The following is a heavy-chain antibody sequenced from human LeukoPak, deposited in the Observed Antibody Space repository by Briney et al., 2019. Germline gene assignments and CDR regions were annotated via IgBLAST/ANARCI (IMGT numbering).Heavy chain of an antibody. V-gene: IGHV4-59*01. J-gene: IGHJ5*02. Sequence: SETLSLTCTVSGGSISSYCWSWIRQPPGKGLEWIGYIYYSGSTNYNPSLKSRVTISVDTSKNQFSLKLSSVTAADTAVYYCARDARITIFGVVGEFDPWGQGTLVTVSS. CDR1: GGSISSYC. CDR2: IYYSGST. D-gene: IGHD3-3*01. CDR3: ARDARITIFGVVGEFDP.